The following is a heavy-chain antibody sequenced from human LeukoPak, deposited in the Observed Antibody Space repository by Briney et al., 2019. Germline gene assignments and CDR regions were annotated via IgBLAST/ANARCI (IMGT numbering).Heavy chain of an antibody. Sequence: ASVKVSCKPSGYTFTSFGISWVRQPPGQGHEWVGWIGAYNGDTNYAQKFQGRVAMTTDTSTSTAYMDLRSLRSDDTAVYYCTRDHCRGDNCPSFDYWGQGTLVTVSS. CDR1: GYTFTSFG. CDR3: TRDHCRGDNCPSFDY. J-gene: IGHJ4*02. D-gene: IGHD2-15*01. V-gene: IGHV1-18*04. CDR2: IGAYNGDT.